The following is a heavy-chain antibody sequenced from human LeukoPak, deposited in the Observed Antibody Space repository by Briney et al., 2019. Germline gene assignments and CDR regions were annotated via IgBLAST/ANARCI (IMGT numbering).Heavy chain of an antibody. J-gene: IGHJ6*03. D-gene: IGHD5-18*01. CDR3: AGESHSYGYNYYYYYYIDV. CDR2: ISSSSSYI. Sequence: PGGSLRLSCAASGFTFSSYSMNWVRQAPGKGLEWVSSISSSSSYIYYADSVKGRFTISRDNAKNSLYLQMNSLRAEDTAVYYCAGESHSYGYNYYYYYYIDVWGKGTTVTVSS. CDR1: GFTFSSYS. V-gene: IGHV3-21*01.